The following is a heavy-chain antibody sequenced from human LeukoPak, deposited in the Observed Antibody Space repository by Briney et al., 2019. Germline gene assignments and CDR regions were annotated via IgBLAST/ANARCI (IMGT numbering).Heavy chain of an antibody. Sequence: GRSLRLSCAASGFTFDDYAMHWVRHAPGKGLEWVSGISWNSGSIGYADSVKGRFTISRDNAKNSLYLQMNSLRAEDTALYYCAKDHYSSGYYMDVWGKGTTVTVSS. CDR3: AKDHYSSGYYMDV. D-gene: IGHD3-22*01. CDR2: ISWNSGSI. CDR1: GFTFDDYA. J-gene: IGHJ6*03. V-gene: IGHV3-9*01.